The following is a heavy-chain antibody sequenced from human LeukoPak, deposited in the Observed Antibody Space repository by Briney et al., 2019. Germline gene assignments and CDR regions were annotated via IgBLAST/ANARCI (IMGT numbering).Heavy chain of an antibody. CDR3: AKGTNSESLYYYYYINV. CDR2: ISYDGSNK. V-gene: IGHV3-30*18. J-gene: IGHJ6*03. D-gene: IGHD1-26*01. CDR1: GFSFSSYG. Sequence: PGGSLRLSCAASGFSFSSYGMHWVRQAPGKGLEWVAVISYDGSNKYYADSVKGRFTISRDNSKNTLYLQMNSLRAEDTAVYYCAKGTNSESLYYYYYINVWGKGTTVTVSS.